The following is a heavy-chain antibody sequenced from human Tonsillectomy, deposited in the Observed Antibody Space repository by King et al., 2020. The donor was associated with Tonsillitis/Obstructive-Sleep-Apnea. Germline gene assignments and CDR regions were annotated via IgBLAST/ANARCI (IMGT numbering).Heavy chain of an antibody. J-gene: IGHJ3*02. V-gene: IGHV4-39*01. D-gene: IGHD1-20*01. CDR1: GGSISSSIYY. Sequence: QLQESGPGLVKPSETLSLTCTVSGGSISSSIYYWGWVRQPPGKGLECIGTIYYSGCTYYNPSLESRVTISVDTSKNQFSLNLSAVTAADTAVYYCARRMTGNTGVFDIWGQGAMVTVSS. CDR2: IYYSGCT. CDR3: ARRMTGNTGVFDI.